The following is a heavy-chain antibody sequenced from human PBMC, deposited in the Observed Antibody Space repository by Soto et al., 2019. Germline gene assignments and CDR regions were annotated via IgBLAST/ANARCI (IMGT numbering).Heavy chain of an antibody. J-gene: IGHJ4*02. CDR2: VDSDGRGT. Sequence: EVQLVESGGGSVQPGGSLRLSCVASGITFTNYWMHWVRQVPGKGLVWVARVDSDGRGTSYADFVKGRFTISRDNAKNTLYLQMNSLRVEDTAMYYCGTVFEHWGQRIPVTVSS. CDR1: GITFTNYW. V-gene: IGHV3-74*01. CDR3: GTVFEH.